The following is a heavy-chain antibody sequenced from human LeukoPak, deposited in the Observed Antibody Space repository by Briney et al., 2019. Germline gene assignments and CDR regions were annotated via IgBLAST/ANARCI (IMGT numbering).Heavy chain of an antibody. CDR2: ISYDGSNK. CDR3: ARVRLLWFGESAFDY. Sequence: GGSLRLSCAASGFTFSSYAMHWVRQAPGKGLEWVAVISYDGSNKYYADSEKGRFTISRDNSKNTLYLQMNSLRAEDTAVYYCARVRLLWFGESAFDYWGQGTLVTVSS. D-gene: IGHD3-10*01. CDR1: GFTFSSYA. V-gene: IGHV3-30-3*01. J-gene: IGHJ4*02.